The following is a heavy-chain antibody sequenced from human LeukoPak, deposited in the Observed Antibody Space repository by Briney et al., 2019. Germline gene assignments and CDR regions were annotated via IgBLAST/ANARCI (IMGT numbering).Heavy chain of an antibody. D-gene: IGHD6-13*01. Sequence: SETLSLTCTVSGGSISSYYWSWIRQPAGKGLEWIGRIYTSGNTNSNPSLKSRVTMSVHTSKNQFSLKLNSVTAADTAVYYCARGAPGGSSLNNWFDPWGQGTLVTVSS. V-gene: IGHV4-4*07. CDR3: ARGAPGGSSLNNWFDP. CDR1: GGSISSYY. J-gene: IGHJ5*02. CDR2: IYTSGNT.